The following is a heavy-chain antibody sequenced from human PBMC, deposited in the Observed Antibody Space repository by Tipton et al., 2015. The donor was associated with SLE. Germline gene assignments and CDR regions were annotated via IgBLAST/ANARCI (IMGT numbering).Heavy chain of an antibody. J-gene: IGHJ4*02. V-gene: IGHV3-7*01. D-gene: IGHD3-16*01. CDR3: AKGGSYYDY. CDR2: IKGDGSET. CDR1: IFSLTDFW. Sequence: SLRLSCAASIFSLTDFWMTWVRQAPGKGLEWVATIKGDGSETFYVGSVKGRFTISRDKSTNALFLQMNSLRGEDTAVYYCAKGGSYYDYWGQGALVTVSS.